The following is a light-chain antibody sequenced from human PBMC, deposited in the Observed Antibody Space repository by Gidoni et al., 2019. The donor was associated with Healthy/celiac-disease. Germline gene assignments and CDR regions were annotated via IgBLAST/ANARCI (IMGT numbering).Light chain of an antibody. CDR1: SSDVGSYNL. Sequence: QSALTQPASLSGSPGPSITISCTGTSSDVGSYNLVSWYQQHPGKAPKLMIYEGSKRPSGVSNRFSGSKSGNTASLTISGLQAEDEADYYCCSYAGSSSYVFGTGTKVTVL. CDR2: EGS. CDR3: CSYAGSSSYV. V-gene: IGLV2-23*01. J-gene: IGLJ1*01.